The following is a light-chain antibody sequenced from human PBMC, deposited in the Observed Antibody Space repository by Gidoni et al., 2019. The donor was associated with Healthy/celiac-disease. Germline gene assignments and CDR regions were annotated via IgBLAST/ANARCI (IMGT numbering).Light chain of an antibody. J-gene: IGKJ2*04. CDR2: AAS. Sequence: IQLTQSPSSLSASVGDRVTITCRASQSISSYLNWYQQKPGKAPQLLIYAASRLLSGVPSRFSSSGSGTDFTITISSLQPEDFATYYCQQSCSTPCSFGQGTKLEIK. V-gene: IGKV1-39*01. CDR1: QSISSY. CDR3: QQSCSTPCS.